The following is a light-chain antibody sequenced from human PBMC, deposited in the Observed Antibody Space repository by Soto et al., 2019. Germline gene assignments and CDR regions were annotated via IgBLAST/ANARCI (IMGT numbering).Light chain of an antibody. CDR3: QQTDDLTLT. CDR1: QGIYRR. J-gene: IGKJ4*01. CDR2: ATS. Sequence: DIHMTQSPSSVSASVGDTFTVTCRASQGIYRRLAWYQQNKGKAPELVIYATSTLQNGVPSRFSGSGFGTDLTLSISSMKTEDSASYFCQQTDDLTLTFGGGTKVDIK. V-gene: IGKV1D-12*01.